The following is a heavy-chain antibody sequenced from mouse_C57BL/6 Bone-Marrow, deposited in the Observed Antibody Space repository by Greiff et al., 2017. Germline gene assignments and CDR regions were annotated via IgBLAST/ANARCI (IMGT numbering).Heavy chain of an antibody. Sequence: QVQLQQSGSELRSPGSSVKLSCKDFDSDVFPIAYMSWVRQKPGHGFEWIGGILPSIGRTIYGEKFEDKATLDADTLSNTAYLELNSLTSEDSAIYYCARALNWDSFAYWGQGTLVTVSA. CDR3: ARALNWDSFAY. V-gene: IGHV15-2*01. CDR2: ILPSIGRT. D-gene: IGHD4-1*01. J-gene: IGHJ3*01. CDR1: DSDVFPIAY.